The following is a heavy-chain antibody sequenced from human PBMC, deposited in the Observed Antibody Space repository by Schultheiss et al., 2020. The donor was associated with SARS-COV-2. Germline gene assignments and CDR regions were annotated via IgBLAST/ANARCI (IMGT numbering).Heavy chain of an antibody. CDR3: ARDGYAFPKYYFDY. V-gene: IGHV3-30*07. CDR1: GFTVSSNY. D-gene: IGHD5-18*01. J-gene: IGHJ4*02. Sequence: GGSLRLSCAASGFTVSSNYMTWVRQAPGKGLEWVAVISYDGSNKYYADSVKGRFTISRDNAKNSLYLQMNSLRAEDTAVYYCARDGYAFPKYYFDYWGQGTMVTVSS. CDR2: ISYDGSNK.